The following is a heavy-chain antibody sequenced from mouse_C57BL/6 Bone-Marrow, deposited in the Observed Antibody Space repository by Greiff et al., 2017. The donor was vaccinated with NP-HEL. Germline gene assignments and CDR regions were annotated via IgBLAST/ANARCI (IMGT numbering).Heavy chain of an antibody. J-gene: IGHJ1*03. CDR2: IWSDGST. D-gene: IGHD2-2*01. CDR3: ARQIWLRKGNWYFDV. Sequence: QVQLKESGPGLVAPSQSLSITCTVSGFSLTSYGVHWVRQPPGKGLEWLVVIWSDGSTTYNSALKSRLSISKDNSKSQVFLKMNSLQTDDTAMYYCARQIWLRKGNWYFDVWGTGTTVTVSS. V-gene: IGHV2-6-1*01. CDR1: GFSLTSYG.